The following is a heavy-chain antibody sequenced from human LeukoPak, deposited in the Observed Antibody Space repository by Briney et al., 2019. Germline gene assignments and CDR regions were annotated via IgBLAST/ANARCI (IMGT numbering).Heavy chain of an antibody. V-gene: IGHV3-74*01. J-gene: IGHJ4*02. CDR3: VRDLGGRSGH. CDR1: GFTFSSNW. Sequence: GGSLRLSCAASGFTFSSNWMHWVRQAPGKGLVWVSRTNEDGSTTNYADSVRGRFTISRDNAKNTLYLQMNSLRAEDTAVYYCVRDLGGRSGHWGQGTLVTVSS. CDR2: TNEDGSTT. D-gene: IGHD1-26*01.